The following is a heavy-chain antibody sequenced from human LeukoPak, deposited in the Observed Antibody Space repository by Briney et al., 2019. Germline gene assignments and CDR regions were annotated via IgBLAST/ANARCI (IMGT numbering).Heavy chain of an antibody. CDR2: IRYDGSNK. D-gene: IGHD1-26*01. CDR1: GFTFSSYG. V-gene: IGHV3-30*02. CDR3: AKTAVSGSSYVDYFDY. J-gene: IGHJ4*02. Sequence: GGPLRLSCAASGFTFSSYGMHWVRQAPGKGLEWVAFIRYDGSNKYYADSVRGRFTISRDNSKNTLYLQMNSLSAEDTAVYYCAKTAVSGSSYVDYFDYWGQGTLVTVSS.